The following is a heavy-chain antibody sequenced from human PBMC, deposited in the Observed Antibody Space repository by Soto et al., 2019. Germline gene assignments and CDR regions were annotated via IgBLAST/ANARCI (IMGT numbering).Heavy chain of an antibody. J-gene: IGHJ6*02. D-gene: IGHD4-17*01. CDR1: GYTFTSYG. V-gene: IGHV1-18*04. Sequence: GASVKVSCKASGYTFTSYGISWVRQAPGQGLEWMGWISAYNGNTNYAQKLQGRVTMTTDTSTSTAYMELRSLRSDDTAVYYCARVRTTVVTDYYYYGMDVWGQGTTVTVSS. CDR3: ARVRTTVVTDYYYYGMDV. CDR2: ISAYNGNT.